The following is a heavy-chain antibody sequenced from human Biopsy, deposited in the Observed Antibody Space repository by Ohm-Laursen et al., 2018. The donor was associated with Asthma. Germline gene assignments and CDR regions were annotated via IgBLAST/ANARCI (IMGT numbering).Heavy chain of an antibody. Sequence: SSVKVSCKSLGGTFNTYVIGWVRQAPGQGLEWMGGINSVFGTTTYTQKFQDRVTITTDDSTSTVYMELSSLRSEDTAVYYCARKAGSCISRTCYSLDFWGQGTLVTVSS. CDR1: GGTFNTYV. D-gene: IGHD2-2*01. CDR3: ARKAGSCISRTCYSLDF. CDR2: INSVFGTT. V-gene: IGHV1-69*05. J-gene: IGHJ4*02.